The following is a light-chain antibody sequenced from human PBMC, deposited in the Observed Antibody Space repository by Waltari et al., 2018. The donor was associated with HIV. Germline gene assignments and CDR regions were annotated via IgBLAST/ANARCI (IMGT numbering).Light chain of an antibody. CDR1: SSNIGAGYD. J-gene: IGLJ2*01. V-gene: IGLV1-40*01. CDR2: GNS. Sequence: QSVLTQPPSVSGAPGQRVTISCTGSSSNIGAGYDVHWYQQLPGTAPKLLIYGNSNRPSGVPDQCSGTKSGTSGSLAITGLQAEDEADYYCQSYDSSLSGSVFGGGTKLTVL. CDR3: QSYDSSLSGSV.